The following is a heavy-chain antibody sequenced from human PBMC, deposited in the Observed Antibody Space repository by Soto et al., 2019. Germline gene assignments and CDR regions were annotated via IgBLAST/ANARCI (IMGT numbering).Heavy chain of an antibody. V-gene: IGHV3-21*01. D-gene: IGHD6-19*01. CDR2: ISSSSSYI. J-gene: IGHJ3*02. CDR1: GFTFSSYS. Sequence: GGSLRLSCAASGFTFSSYSMNWVRQAPGKGLEWVSSISSSSSYIYYADSVKGRFTISRDNAKNSLYLQMNSLRAEDTAVYYCARTVAGTVMGAFDIWGQGTMVTVSS. CDR3: ARTVAGTVMGAFDI.